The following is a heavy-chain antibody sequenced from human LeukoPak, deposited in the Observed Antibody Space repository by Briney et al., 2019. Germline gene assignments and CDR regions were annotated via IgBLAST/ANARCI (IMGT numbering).Heavy chain of an antibody. Sequence: GESLKISCQGSGYSFTSYWINWMRQMPGKGLEWMGRIDPTDSYTNYSPSFQGHVTISADKSFSTAYLQWSSLETSDTAMYYCARELPCVGAVVYWGQGTLVTVSS. CDR1: GYSFTSYW. CDR3: ARELPCVGAVVY. D-gene: IGHD4-23*01. CDR2: IDPTDSYT. V-gene: IGHV5-10-1*01. J-gene: IGHJ4*02.